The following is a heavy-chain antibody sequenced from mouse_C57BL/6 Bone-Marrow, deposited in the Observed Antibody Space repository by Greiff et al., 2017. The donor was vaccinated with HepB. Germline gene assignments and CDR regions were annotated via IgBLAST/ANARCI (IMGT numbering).Heavy chain of an antibody. CDR1: GFTFSDYY. V-gene: IGHV5-16*01. Sequence: EVKLMESEGGLVQPGSSMKLSCTASGFTFSDYYMAWVRQVPEKGLEWVANINYDGSSTYYLDSLKSRFIISRDNAKNILYLQMSSLKSEDTATYYCARGATTVVAIDYFDYWGQGTTLTVSS. CDR3: ARGATTVVAIDYFDY. J-gene: IGHJ2*01. CDR2: INYDGSST. D-gene: IGHD1-1*01.